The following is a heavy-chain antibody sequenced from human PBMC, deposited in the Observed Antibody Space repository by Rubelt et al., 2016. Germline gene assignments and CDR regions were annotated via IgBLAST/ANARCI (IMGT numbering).Heavy chain of an antibody. V-gene: IGHV3-48*04. D-gene: IGHD3-10*02. CDR3: ASLSSGTIDY. CDR1: RFAFDTYG. J-gene: IGHJ4*02. Sequence: TASRFAFDTYGMNWVRQAPGKGLEWVSYISSDSITIYYAASVKGRFTISRDNARNSLYLQMNSLRAEDTALYYCASLSSGTIDYWGQGTLVTVSS. CDR2: ISSDSITI.